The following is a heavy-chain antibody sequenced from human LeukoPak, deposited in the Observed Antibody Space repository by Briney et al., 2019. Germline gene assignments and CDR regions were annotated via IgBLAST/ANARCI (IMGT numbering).Heavy chain of an antibody. J-gene: IGHJ4*02. Sequence: GGSLRLSCAACGLTFSSYTMNWVRQAPGKGLEWVSIISSGSSYIHYADSVKGRFTISRDNAKNSLYLQMNSLRAEDTAVYYCARYSPHCTNGVCSFDYWGQGTLVTVSS. CDR2: ISSGSSYI. D-gene: IGHD2-8*01. CDR1: GLTFSSYT. CDR3: ARYSPHCTNGVCSFDY. V-gene: IGHV3-21*01.